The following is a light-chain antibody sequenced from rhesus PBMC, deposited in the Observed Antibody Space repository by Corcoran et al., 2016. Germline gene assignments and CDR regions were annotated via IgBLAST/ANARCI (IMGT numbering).Light chain of an antibody. J-gene: IGKJ2*01. Sequence: DIQMTQSPSSLSASVGDRVTVTCRASQGINKELSWYQQKPGKAPTVLIYATSSLQTGVSSRFSASGSVTEYTLTISSLQPEDVATYYCLQDYTTPYSFGQGTKVEIK. V-gene: IGKV1-94*01. CDR3: LQDYTTPYS. CDR1: QGINKE. CDR2: ATS.